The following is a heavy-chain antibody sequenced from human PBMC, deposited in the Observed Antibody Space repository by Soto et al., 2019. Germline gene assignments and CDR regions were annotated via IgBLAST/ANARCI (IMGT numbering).Heavy chain of an antibody. V-gene: IGHV2-5*02. Sequence: QITLKESGPTRVRPTQTLTLTCTFSGFSLSTHGVGVGWIRQPPGKALEGLALIYWDDDKRYTSSLKNRLTIPKXXSXNXXVLTVTNMDPVDTATYYCAHRVALGGNWNGGSFDFWGPGALVTVSS. CDR1: GFSLSTHGVG. D-gene: IGHD1-1*01. CDR2: IYWDDDK. CDR3: AHRVALGGNWNGGSFDF. J-gene: IGHJ4*02.